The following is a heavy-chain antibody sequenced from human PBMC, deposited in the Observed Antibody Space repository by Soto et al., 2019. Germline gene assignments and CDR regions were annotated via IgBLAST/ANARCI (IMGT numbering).Heavy chain of an antibody. CDR2: IIPIFGTA. CDR3: AIGYSSWGGHYYYGMDV. J-gene: IGHJ6*02. D-gene: IGHD6-13*01. V-gene: IGHV1-69*13. Sequence: SGKVSCKASGGTFSSYAISWVRQAPGQGLEWMGGIIPIFGTANYAQKFQGRVTITADESTSTAYMELSSLRSEDTAVYYCAIGYSSWGGHYYYGMDVWGQGTTVTVSS. CDR1: GGTFSSYA.